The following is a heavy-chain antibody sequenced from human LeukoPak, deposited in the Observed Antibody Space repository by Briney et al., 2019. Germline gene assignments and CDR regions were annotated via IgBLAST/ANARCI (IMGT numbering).Heavy chain of an antibody. Sequence: GGSLRLSCAASGFTFGSNWMHWVRQAPGKGLVWVSRINEDGSTTNYADSVKGRSTIFRDNAKNTLYLQMNSLRAEDTAVYYCVRDLGGRSGHWGQGTLVTVSS. J-gene: IGHJ4*02. CDR1: GFTFGSNW. CDR3: VRDLGGRSGH. V-gene: IGHV3-74*01. CDR2: INEDGSTT. D-gene: IGHD1-26*01.